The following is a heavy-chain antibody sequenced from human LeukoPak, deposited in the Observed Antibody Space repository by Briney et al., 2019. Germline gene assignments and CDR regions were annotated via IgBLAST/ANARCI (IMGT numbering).Heavy chain of an antibody. Sequence: ASVKVSCKASGYSFTGYYMHWVRQAPGQGLEWMGWINPNSGGTNYAQKFQGRVTMIRDTSISTAYMELSRLRSDDTAVYYCARDYYYDSSGYYPPPDAFDIWGQGTMVTVSS. V-gene: IGHV1-2*02. CDR1: GYSFTGYY. D-gene: IGHD3-22*01. CDR2: INPNSGGT. CDR3: ARDYYYDSSGYYPPPDAFDI. J-gene: IGHJ3*02.